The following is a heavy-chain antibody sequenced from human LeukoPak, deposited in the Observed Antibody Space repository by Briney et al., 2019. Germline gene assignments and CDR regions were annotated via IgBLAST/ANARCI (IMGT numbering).Heavy chain of an antibody. CDR3: ARDGTHYYGSGSHHYFDY. CDR1: GGSISRGSYY. V-gene: IGHV4-61*09. D-gene: IGHD3-10*01. CDR2: IYTGGST. J-gene: IGHJ4*02. Sequence: SETLSLTCSVSGGSISRGSYYWSWIRQPAGKGLEWIGHIYTGGSTNYNPSLKSRVSISVDTSKNQFSLKLSSVTAADTAVYYCARDGTHYYGSGSHHYFDYWGQGTLVTVSS.